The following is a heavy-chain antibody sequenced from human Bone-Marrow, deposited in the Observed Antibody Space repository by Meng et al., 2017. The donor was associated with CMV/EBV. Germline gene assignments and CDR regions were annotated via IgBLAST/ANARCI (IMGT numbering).Heavy chain of an antibody. CDR3: AKDIVAARHHLDF. V-gene: IGHV3-23*01. Sequence: GGSLRLSCAASGFTFSSFAMYCVRQAPGEGLQWVSVISGTGANTNYADSVKGRFTISRDNAKNTLYLQMKSLRVEYTAVYYCAKDIVAARHHLDFRGQGGLVTVSS. D-gene: IGHD6-6*01. J-gene: IGHJ4*02. CDR2: ISGTGANT. CDR1: GFTFSSFA.